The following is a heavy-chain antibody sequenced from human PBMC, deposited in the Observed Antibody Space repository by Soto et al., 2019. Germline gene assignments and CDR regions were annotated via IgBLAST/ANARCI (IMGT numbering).Heavy chain of an antibody. CDR3: ASGPRITIFGVVTNYYYYMDV. Sequence: PSETLSLTCTVSGGPISSSSYYWGWIRQPPGKGLEWIGSIYYSGSTYYNPSLKSRVTISADTSKNQFSLKLSSVTAADTAVYYCASGPRITIFGVVTNYYYYMDVWGKGTTVTVSS. J-gene: IGHJ6*03. D-gene: IGHD3-3*01. CDR2: IYYSGST. CDR1: GGPISSSSYY. V-gene: IGHV4-39*01.